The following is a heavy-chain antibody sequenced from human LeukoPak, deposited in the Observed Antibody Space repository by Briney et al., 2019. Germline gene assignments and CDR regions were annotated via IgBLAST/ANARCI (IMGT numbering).Heavy chain of an antibody. CDR2: ILGSGGGT. CDR1: GFTFSTYV. J-gene: IGHJ6*02. CDR3: ATTPGAYYYYHMDV. V-gene: IGHV3-23*01. D-gene: IGHD3-10*01. Sequence: EGSLRLSCAASGFTFSTYVMTWVRQAPGKGREWVSAILGSGGGTYYADSVKGRFTISRDNSKNTPYLQMNSLRAEDTAVYYCATTPGAYYYYHMDVWGQGTTVTVSS.